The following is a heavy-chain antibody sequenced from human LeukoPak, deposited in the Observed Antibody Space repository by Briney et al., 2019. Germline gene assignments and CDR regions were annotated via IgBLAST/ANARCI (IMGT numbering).Heavy chain of an antibody. CDR1: GGSISSSNW. D-gene: IGHD3-3*01. V-gene: IGHV4-4*02. J-gene: IGHJ3*02. CDR3: ARLRSFWSGYGERGAFDI. CDR2: IYHSGST. Sequence: SGTLSLTCAVSGGSISSSNWWSWVRQPPGKGLEWIGEIYHSGSTNYNPSLKSRVTISVDKSKNQFSLKLSSVTAADTAVYYCARLRSFWSGYGERGAFDIWGQGTMVTVSS.